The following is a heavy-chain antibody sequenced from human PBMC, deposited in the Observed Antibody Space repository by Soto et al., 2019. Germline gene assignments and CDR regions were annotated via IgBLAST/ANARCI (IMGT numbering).Heavy chain of an antibody. V-gene: IGHV3-30*18. D-gene: IGHD2-8*01. J-gene: IGHJ4*02. CDR3: AKVHRDIVLRDTGSSGWYYFDY. CDR1: GFTFSSYG. CDR2: ISYDGINK. Sequence: ESGGGVVQPGRSLRLSCAASGFTFSSYGMHWVRQAPGKGRAWVAVISYDGINKYYADSVKGRFTISRDNSKNTLYLQMNSRRAEDTAVYYCAKVHRDIVLRDTGSSGWYYFDYWCQGTLVTVSS.